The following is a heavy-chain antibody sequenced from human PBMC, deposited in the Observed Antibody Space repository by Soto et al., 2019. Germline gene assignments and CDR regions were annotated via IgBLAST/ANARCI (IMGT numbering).Heavy chain of an antibody. CDR1: GFTFSSYA. CDR3: AKRSSASTFDY. V-gene: IGHV3-23*01. Sequence: EVQLLESGGGLVQPGESLRLSCAASGFTFSSYAMSWVRQAPGKGLEWVSVISGSDDSTYYADSVKGRFTISRDNSKDTLSLQMNSLGAEDTAVYYCAKRSSASTFDYWGQGTLVTVSA. D-gene: IGHD6-6*01. J-gene: IGHJ4*02. CDR2: ISGSDDST.